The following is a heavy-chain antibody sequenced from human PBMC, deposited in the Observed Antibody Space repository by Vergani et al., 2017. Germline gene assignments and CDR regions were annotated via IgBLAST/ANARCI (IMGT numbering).Heavy chain of an antibody. CDR2: VYYTGST. J-gene: IGHJ5*02. Sequence: QVQLQESGPGLVKPSETLSLTCTVSGAAIKDFYWSWFRQPPGQGLEWIGYVYYTGSTTYNPSLKSQVTISLDTSNNQFSLRMTSLTAADTAIYYCARDRDLYCRSTASCHNWFDPWGQGSLVTVSS. CDR1: GAAIKDFY. D-gene: IGHD2-2*01. CDR3: ARDRDLYCRSTASCHNWFDP. V-gene: IGHV4-59*01.